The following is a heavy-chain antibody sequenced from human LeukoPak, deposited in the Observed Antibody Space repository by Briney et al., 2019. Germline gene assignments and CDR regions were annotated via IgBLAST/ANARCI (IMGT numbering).Heavy chain of an antibody. CDR3: ARGGCSGGGCYSGGRSWFDP. V-gene: IGHV4-59*01. Sequence: SETLSLTCTVSGGSIRSSYWTWIRQPRGKGLEWIGSIYYSGSTNYNPFLKSRVTISVDTSKNQFSLKLTSVTAADTAVYYCARGGCSGGGCYSGGRSWFDPWGQGTLVTVSS. CDR2: IYYSGST. D-gene: IGHD2-15*01. J-gene: IGHJ5*02. CDR1: GGSIRSSY.